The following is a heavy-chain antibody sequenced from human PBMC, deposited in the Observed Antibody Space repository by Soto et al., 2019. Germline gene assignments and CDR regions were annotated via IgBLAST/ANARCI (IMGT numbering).Heavy chain of an antibody. D-gene: IGHD5-18*01. Sequence: SVKVSCKASGGTFSSYAISWVRQAPGQGLEWMGGIIPIFGTANYAQKFQGRVTITADKSTSTAYMELSSLRSEDTAVYYCARGHTAMAPFDYWGRGTRVTVSS. J-gene: IGHJ4*02. V-gene: IGHV1-69*06. CDR1: GGTFSSYA. CDR3: ARGHTAMAPFDY. CDR2: IIPIFGTA.